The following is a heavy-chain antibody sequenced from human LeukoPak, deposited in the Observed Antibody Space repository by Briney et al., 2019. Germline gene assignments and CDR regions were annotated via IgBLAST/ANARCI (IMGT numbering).Heavy chain of an antibody. D-gene: IGHD3-10*01. V-gene: IGHV3-23*01. CDR3: AKDHSYYGSGTPGI. CDR2: INVSGGST. J-gene: IGHJ4*02. CDR1: GFTFSNYA. Sequence: GGSLRLSCAASGFTFSNYAMSWVRQAPGKGLEWVSGINVSGGSTFYADSVKGRFTISRDNSKNTLYLQMNSLRAEDTAVYCCAKDHSYYGSGTPGIWGQGTLVTVSS.